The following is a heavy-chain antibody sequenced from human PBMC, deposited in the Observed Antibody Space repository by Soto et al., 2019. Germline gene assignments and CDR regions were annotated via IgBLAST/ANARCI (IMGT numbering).Heavy chain of an antibody. CDR2: INHSGST. CDR1: GGSFSGYY. V-gene: IGHV4-34*01. D-gene: IGHD1-26*01. Sequence: QVQLQQWGAGLLKPSETLSLTCAVYGGSFSGYYWSWIRQPPGKGLEWIGEINHSGSTNYNPSLKSRVTISVDTSKNQFSLKLSSVTAADTAVYYCARRPWELPLDWFDPWGQGTLVTVSS. J-gene: IGHJ5*02. CDR3: ARRPWELPLDWFDP.